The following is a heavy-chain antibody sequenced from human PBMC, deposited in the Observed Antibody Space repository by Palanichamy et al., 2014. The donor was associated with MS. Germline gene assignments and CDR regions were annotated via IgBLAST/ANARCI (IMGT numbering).Heavy chain of an antibody. CDR1: GFTFSSYA. V-gene: IGHV3-23*01. J-gene: IGHJ4*02. D-gene: IGHD6-19*01. CDR3: AKDLYPTFTAYSSGPFDY. Sequence: EVQLLESGGGLVQPGGSLRLSCAASGFTFSSYAVSWVRQAPGKGLEWVSAISGSGGSTYYADSVKGRFTISRDNSKNTLYLQMNSLRAEDTAVYYCAKDLYPTFTAYSSGPFDYWGQGTLVTVSS. CDR2: ISGSGGST.